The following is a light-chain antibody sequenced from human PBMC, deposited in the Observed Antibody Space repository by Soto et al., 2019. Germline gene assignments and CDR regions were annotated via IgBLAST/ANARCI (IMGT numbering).Light chain of an antibody. Sequence: DIQMTQSPSTLYGSVGDRVNITCRASQTISSWLAWYQQKPGKAPKLLIYAASTLQSGVPSRFSGSGSGPEFTLTISSLQPEDFATYYCQQLNSYPITFGQGTRLEI. J-gene: IGKJ5*01. V-gene: IGKV1-5*01. CDR3: QQLNSYPIT. CDR2: AAS. CDR1: QTISSW.